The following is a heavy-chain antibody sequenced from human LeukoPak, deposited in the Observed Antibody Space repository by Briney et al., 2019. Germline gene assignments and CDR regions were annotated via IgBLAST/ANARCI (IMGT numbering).Heavy chain of an antibody. V-gene: IGHV3-74*01. J-gene: IGHJ4*02. D-gene: IGHD5-18*01. CDR2: ITSDGSST. Sequence: PGWSLTQSRPASGFTFSSYWMHWVRQVPGKGLVWVSHITSDGSSTSDADSVRGRFTISRDNAKNTLYLQMNSLRAEDTAVYYCARARGYGFDYWGQGTLVTVSS. CDR1: GFTFSSYW. CDR3: ARARGYGFDY.